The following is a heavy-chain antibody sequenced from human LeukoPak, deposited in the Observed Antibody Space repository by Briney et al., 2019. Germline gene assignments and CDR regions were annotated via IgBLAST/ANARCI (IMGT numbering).Heavy chain of an antibody. Sequence: ASVKVSCKVSGYTLTELSMHWVRQAPGKGLEWMGGFDPEDGETIYAQKFQGRVTMTEDTSTDTAYMELSSLRSEDTAVYYCARDPLAVQTYYYYGMDVWGQGTTVTVSS. D-gene: IGHD6-19*01. CDR2: FDPEDGET. J-gene: IGHJ6*02. CDR1: GYTLTELS. V-gene: IGHV1-24*01. CDR3: ARDPLAVQTYYYYGMDV.